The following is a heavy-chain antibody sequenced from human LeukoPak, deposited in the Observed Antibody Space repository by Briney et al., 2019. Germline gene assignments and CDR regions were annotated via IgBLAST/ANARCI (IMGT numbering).Heavy chain of an antibody. CDR3: ARDSADYYDSSGS. Sequence: SVKVSCKASGGTFSSYAISWVRQAPGQGLEWMGGIIPIFGTANYAQKFQGRVTITTDESTSTAYMELSSLRSEDTAVYYCARDSADYYDSSGSWGQGTLVTVSS. J-gene: IGHJ5*02. V-gene: IGHV1-69*05. D-gene: IGHD3-22*01. CDR2: IIPIFGTA. CDR1: GGTFSSYA.